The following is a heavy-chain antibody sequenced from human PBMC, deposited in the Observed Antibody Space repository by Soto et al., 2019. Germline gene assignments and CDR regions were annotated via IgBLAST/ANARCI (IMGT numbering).Heavy chain of an antibody. D-gene: IGHD3-9*01. CDR2: ISGSGGST. CDR3: AKGSGAILTGYYGYYFDY. CDR1: GFTFSSYA. Sequence: EVQLLESGGGLVQPGGSLRLSCAASGFTFSSYAMSWVRQAPGKGLEWVSAISGSGGSTYYADPVKGRFTISRDNSKNTLYLQMNSLRAEDTAVYYCAKGSGAILTGYYGYYFDYWGQGTLVTVSS. J-gene: IGHJ4*02. V-gene: IGHV3-23*01.